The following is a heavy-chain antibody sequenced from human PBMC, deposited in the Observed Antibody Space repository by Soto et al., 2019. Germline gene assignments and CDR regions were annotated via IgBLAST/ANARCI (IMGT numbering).Heavy chain of an antibody. CDR2: VNAGNGNT. CDR3: ARDVGYNWNLIDY. D-gene: IGHD1-20*01. CDR1: GYTFTSYA. V-gene: IGHV1-3*01. J-gene: IGHJ4*02. Sequence: QVQLVQSVAEVKKPGASVKVSCTASGYTFTSYAIHWVRQAPGQRLEWMGWVNAGNGNTKYSQKLQGRVTITRDTSASTAYMELSSLRSEDTAVYYCARDVGYNWNLIDYWGQGTLVTVSS.